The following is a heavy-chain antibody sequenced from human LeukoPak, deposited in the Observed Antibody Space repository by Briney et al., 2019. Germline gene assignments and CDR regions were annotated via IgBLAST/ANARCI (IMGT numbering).Heavy chain of an antibody. CDR1: GFPFSTYW. D-gene: IGHD3-22*01. J-gene: IGHJ4*02. CDR2: IKQDESEK. CDR3: ASGRSYDSSGLDY. Sequence: PGGSLRLSCAASGFPFSTYWMTWVRQAPGKGLEWVANIKQDESEKYHVDSVKGRFTISRDNAKNSLYLQMNSLRAEDTALYYCASGRSYDSSGLDYWGQGTLVTVSS. V-gene: IGHV3-7*03.